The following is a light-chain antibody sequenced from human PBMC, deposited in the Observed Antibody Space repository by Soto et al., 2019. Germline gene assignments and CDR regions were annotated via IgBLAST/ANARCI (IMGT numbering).Light chain of an antibody. J-gene: IGKJ5*01. CDR1: QSVSSSY. CDR2: GAS. CDR3: QQYGSSPRIN. Sequence: EIVLTHSPGTLSFSPVEIATLSCSSSQSVSSSYLAWYQQKPGQAPRLLIYGASSRATGIPDRFSGSGSGTDFTLTISRLEPEDFAVYCCQQYGSSPRINFGQGTRLEIK. V-gene: IGKV3-20*01.